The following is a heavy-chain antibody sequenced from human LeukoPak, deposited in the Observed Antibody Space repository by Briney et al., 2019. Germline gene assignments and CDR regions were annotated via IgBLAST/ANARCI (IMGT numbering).Heavy chain of an antibody. D-gene: IGHD3-3*01. CDR1: GGSISSSSYY. CDR3: AREESYYDFWSGYSGYNWFDP. V-gene: IGHV4-39*02. J-gene: IGHJ5*02. CDR2: IYYSGST. Sequence: SETLSLTCTVSGGSISSSSYYWGWIRQPPGKGLEWIGSIYYSGSTYYNPSLKSRVTISVDTSKNQFSLKLSSVTAADTAVYYCAREESYYDFWSGYSGYNWFDPWGQGTLVTVSS.